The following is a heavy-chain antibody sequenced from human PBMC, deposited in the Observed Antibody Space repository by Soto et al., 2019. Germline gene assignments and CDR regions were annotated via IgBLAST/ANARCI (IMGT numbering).Heavy chain of an antibody. CDR1: GFTFSSYA. V-gene: IGHV3-23*01. CDR2: ISGSGGST. Sequence: GGSLRLSCAASGFTFSSYAMSWVRQAPGKGLEWVSAISGSGGSTYYADSVKGRFTISRDNSKNTLYLQMNSLRAEDTAVYYCAKTADWQQLGDYYFDYWGQGTLVTVSS. D-gene: IGHD6-13*01. CDR3: AKTADWQQLGDYYFDY. J-gene: IGHJ4*02.